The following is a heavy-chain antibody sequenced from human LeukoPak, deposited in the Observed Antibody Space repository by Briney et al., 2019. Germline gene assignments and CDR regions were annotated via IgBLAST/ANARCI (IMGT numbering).Heavy chain of an antibody. CDR1: GGSISSYY. Sequence: SETLSLTCTVSGGSISSYYWSWIRQPPGKGLEWIGYIYYSGSTNYNPSLKSRVTISVDTSKNQFSLKLSSVTAADTAVYYCARRGSGWYKGRLDYWGQGTLVTVSS. D-gene: IGHD6-19*01. V-gene: IGHV4-59*12. CDR2: IYYSGST. CDR3: ARRGSGWYKGRLDY. J-gene: IGHJ4*02.